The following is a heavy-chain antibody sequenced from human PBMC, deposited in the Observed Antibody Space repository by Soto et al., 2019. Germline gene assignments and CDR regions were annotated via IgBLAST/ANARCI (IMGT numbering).Heavy chain of an antibody. D-gene: IGHD3-22*01. CDR1: VFTFISYA. CDR2: IKPDGTEK. Sequence: GGSLRLSCAASVFTFISYAMSWVRQAPGKGLEWVAHIKPDGTEKYYVDSVMGRFAISRDNVENSLHLQMNGLRAEDTAVYYCVAWGDSSNVWGRGNLVTVSS. CDR3: VAWGDSSNV. J-gene: IGHJ4*02. V-gene: IGHV3-7*01.